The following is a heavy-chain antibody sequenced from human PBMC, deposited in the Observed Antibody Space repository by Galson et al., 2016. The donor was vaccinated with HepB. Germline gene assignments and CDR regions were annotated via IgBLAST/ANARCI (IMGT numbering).Heavy chain of an antibody. CDR3: ARMRESNDWDKPTYYFDY. CDR1: GGTLSSYG. CDR2: IFPIFGTA. Sequence: SVKVSCKASGGTLSSYGISWVRQAPGQGLEWMGGIFPIFGTANYAQNFQDTVTNTADESPTTAFMELGSLRCEDTAVYYCARMRESNDWDKPTYYFDYWGQGTLVTVSS. J-gene: IGHJ4*02. D-gene: IGHD3-9*01. V-gene: IGHV1-69*13.